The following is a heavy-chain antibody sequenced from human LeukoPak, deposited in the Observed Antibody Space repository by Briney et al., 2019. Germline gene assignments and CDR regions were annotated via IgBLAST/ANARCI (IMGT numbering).Heavy chain of an antibody. J-gene: IGHJ6*03. CDR3: ARERHGYSGYDYPYYYYMDV. CDR2: IYSGGST. D-gene: IGHD5-12*01. CDR1: GFTVSSNY. Sequence: PGGSLRLSCAASGFTVSSNYMSWVRQAPGKGLEWVSVIYSGGSTYYADSVKGRFTISRDNSKNTLYLQMNSLRAEDTAVYYCARERHGYSGYDYPYYYYMDVWGKGTTVTVSS. V-gene: IGHV3-66*01.